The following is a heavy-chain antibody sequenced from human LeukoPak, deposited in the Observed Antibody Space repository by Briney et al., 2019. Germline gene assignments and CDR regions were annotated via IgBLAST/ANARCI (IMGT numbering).Heavy chain of an antibody. CDR3: ARDVVVGATSRGGN. CDR1: GFTFSGYW. D-gene: IGHD1-26*01. Sequence: GGSLRLSCAASGFTFSGYWMSWVRQAPGKGLEWVANINQDGSEKYYVDSVKGRFTISRDNAKNSLYLQMNSLRAEDTAVYYCARDVVVGATSRGGNWGQGTLVTVSS. V-gene: IGHV3-7*01. CDR2: INQDGSEK. J-gene: IGHJ4*02.